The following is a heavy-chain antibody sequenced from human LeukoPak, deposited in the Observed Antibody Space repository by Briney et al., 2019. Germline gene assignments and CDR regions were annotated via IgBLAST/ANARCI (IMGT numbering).Heavy chain of an antibody. CDR2: IYQSGST. Sequence: SETLSLTCAVSGYSISSGYYWGWIRQPPGKGLEWIGSIYQSGSTYYNPSLKSRVTISVDTSKNQFSLSLSSVTAADTAVYYCARRVAAGGTRWFDPWGQGTLVTVSS. V-gene: IGHV4-38-2*01. CDR3: ARRVAAGGTRWFDP. CDR1: GYSISSGYY. D-gene: IGHD6-13*01. J-gene: IGHJ5*02.